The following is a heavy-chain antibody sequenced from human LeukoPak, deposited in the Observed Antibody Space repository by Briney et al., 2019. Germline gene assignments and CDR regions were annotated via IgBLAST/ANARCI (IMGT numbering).Heavy chain of an antibody. CDR1: GYTFTSYY. D-gene: IGHD6-19*01. CDR3: ARDPAAVARYAFDI. Sequence: ASVKVSCKASGYTFTSYYMHWVRQAPGQGLEWMGWINTNTGNPTYAQGFTGRFVFSLDTSVSTAYLQISSLKAEDTAVYYCARDPAAVARYAFDIWGQGTMVTVSS. CDR2: INTNTGNP. V-gene: IGHV7-4-1*02. J-gene: IGHJ3*02.